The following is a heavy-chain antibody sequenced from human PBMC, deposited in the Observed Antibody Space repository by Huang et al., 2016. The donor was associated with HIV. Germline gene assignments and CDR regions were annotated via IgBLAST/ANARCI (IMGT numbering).Heavy chain of an antibody. CDR1: GTSMTSCTFY. J-gene: IGHJ6*02. D-gene: IGHD2-2*03. Sequence: QLRESGPGLVTLSETLSLTCSASGTSMTSCTFYWGWFRQPPGRGRELIGSVYFHVNTSYNPSLKSRVTITIDTANKQYSMRLTAVTAADTAVYFCAREVRSVDTDRPDGYYYRGLDVWGQGTTVIVSS. V-gene: IGHV4-39*02. CDR2: VYFHVNT. CDR3: AREVRSVDTDRPDGYYYRGLDV.